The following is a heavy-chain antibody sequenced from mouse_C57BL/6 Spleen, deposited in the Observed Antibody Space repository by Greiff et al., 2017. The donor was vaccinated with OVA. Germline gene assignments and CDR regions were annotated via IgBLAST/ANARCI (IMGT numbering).Heavy chain of an antibody. D-gene: IGHD2-4*01. CDR2: IWSDGST. V-gene: IGHV2-6-1*01. Sequence: VKLVESGPGLVAPSQCLSITCTVSGFSLTSYGVHWVRQPPGKGLEWLVVIWSDGSTTYNSALKSRLSISQDNSKSQVFLKMNSLQTDDTAMYYCARHERLRRGFDYWGQGTTLTVSS. CDR1: GFSLTSYG. CDR3: ARHERLRRGFDY. J-gene: IGHJ2*01.